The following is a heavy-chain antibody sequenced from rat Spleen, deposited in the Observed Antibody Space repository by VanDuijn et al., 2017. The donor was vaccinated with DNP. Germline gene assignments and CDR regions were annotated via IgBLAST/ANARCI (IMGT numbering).Heavy chain of an antibody. CDR1: GFTFGDHY. V-gene: IGHV5-20*01. Sequence: EVYLVESGGGLVQPGRSLKLSCAASGFTFGDHYMAWIRQTPKKGLEWVASISYEGVHTYYRDSVKDRFTISRDNAKSTLYRQMDSLRSEDTATYYCTTLPYSSCMDWYFDFWGPGTMVTVSS. D-gene: IGHD1-2*01. J-gene: IGHJ1*01. CDR2: ISYEGVHT. CDR3: TTLPYSSCMDWYFDF.